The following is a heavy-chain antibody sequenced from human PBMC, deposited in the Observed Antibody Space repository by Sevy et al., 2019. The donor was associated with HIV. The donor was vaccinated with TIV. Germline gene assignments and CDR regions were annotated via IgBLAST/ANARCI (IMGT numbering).Heavy chain of an antibody. D-gene: IGHD3-10*01. CDR1: GFTFSDYY. Sequence: GGSLRLSCAASGFTFSDYYMSWIRQAPGKGLEWVSYISSSGSTIYYADSVKGRFTISRDNAKNSLYLQMNSLRAEDTAVYYCARDSWGGRLLGSPRGLFDYWGQRTLVTVSS. J-gene: IGHJ4*02. V-gene: IGHV3-11*01. CDR3: ARDSWGGRLLGSPRGLFDY. CDR2: ISSSGSTI.